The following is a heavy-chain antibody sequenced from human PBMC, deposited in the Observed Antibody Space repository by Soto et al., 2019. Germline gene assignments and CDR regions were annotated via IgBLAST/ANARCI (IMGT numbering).Heavy chain of an antibody. CDR1: GYSISTGFN. Sequence: SETLSLTCAVSGYSISTGFNWAWIRQPPGKGLEWIGSIYHSGSTYYNLSLKSRVTISSDASKNQISLKLSSVTAADTALYYCARDWGTGFYKLDSWGQGTLVTVSS. V-gene: IGHV4-38-2*02. D-gene: IGHD6-19*01. CDR2: IYHSGST. J-gene: IGHJ4*02. CDR3: ARDWGTGFYKLDS.